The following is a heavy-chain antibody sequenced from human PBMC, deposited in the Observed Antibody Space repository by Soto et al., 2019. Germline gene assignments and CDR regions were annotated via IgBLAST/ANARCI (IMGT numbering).Heavy chain of an antibody. Sequence: SETLSLTCTVSGGSISSGGYYWSWIRQHPGKGLEWIGYIYYSGSTYYNPSLKSRVTISVDTSKNQFSLKLSSVTAADTAVYYYARDSRGPYYYYYMDVWGKGTTVTVSS. CDR3: ARDSRGPYYYYYMDV. V-gene: IGHV4-31*03. CDR2: IYYSGST. J-gene: IGHJ6*03. CDR1: GGSISSGGYY.